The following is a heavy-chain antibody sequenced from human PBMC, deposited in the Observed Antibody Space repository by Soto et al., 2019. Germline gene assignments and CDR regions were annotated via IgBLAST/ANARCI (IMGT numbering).Heavy chain of an antibody. CDR3: AKFRFLEWSHPQYYYYYYMDV. CDR2: ISCNSGST. CDR1: GFTFSSYA. D-gene: IGHD3-3*01. Sequence: PGGSLRLSCAAPGFTFSSYAMSWVRQAPGKGLEWVSAISCNSGSTDYADSVKGRFTISRDNAKNSLYLQMNSLRAEDTALYYCAKFRFLEWSHPQYYYYYYMDVWGKGTTVTVSS. V-gene: IGHV3-23*01. J-gene: IGHJ6*03.